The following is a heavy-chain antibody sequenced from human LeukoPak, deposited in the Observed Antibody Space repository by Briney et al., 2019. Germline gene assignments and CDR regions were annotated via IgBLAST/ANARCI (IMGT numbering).Heavy chain of an antibody. Sequence: GGSLRLSCAASGFTFSSYGMHWVRQAPGKGLEWVSYISSSNSTIYYADSVKGRFTISRDNSKNTLCLQMNSLRAEDTAVYYCARDISSTGNFDYWGQGTLVTVSS. D-gene: IGHD3-3*02. CDR3: ARDISSTGNFDY. V-gene: IGHV3-48*01. CDR2: ISSSNSTI. J-gene: IGHJ4*02. CDR1: GFTFSSYG.